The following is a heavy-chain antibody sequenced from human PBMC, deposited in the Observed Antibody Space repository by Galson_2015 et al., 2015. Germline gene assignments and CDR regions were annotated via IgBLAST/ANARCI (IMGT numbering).Heavy chain of an antibody. Sequence: SVKVSCKASGGTFSSYAISWVRQAPGQGLEWMGGIIPIFGIANYAQKFQGRVTITADKSTSTAYMELSSLRSEDTAVYYCASTPTLYCSSTSCVYGMDVWGQGTTVTVSS. V-gene: IGHV1-69*10. D-gene: IGHD2-2*01. CDR1: GGTFSSYA. CDR3: ASTPTLYCSSTSCVYGMDV. CDR2: IIPIFGIA. J-gene: IGHJ6*02.